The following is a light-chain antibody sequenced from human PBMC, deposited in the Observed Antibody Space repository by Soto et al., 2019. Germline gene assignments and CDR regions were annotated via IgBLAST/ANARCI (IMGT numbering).Light chain of an antibody. CDR2: DVS. Sequence: QSALTQPRSVSGSHGQSVTISCTGTGSDVGGYNYVSWYQQHPGKAPKLMIYDVSKRPSGVPDRFSGSKSGNTASLTISGLQAEDEADYYCCSYAGSYTFLVFGGGTKVTVL. J-gene: IGLJ3*02. CDR1: GSDVGGYNY. V-gene: IGLV2-11*01. CDR3: CSYAGSYTFLV.